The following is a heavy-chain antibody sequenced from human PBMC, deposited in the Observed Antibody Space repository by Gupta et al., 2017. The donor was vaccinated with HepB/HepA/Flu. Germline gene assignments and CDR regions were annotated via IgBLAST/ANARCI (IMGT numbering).Heavy chain of an antibody. J-gene: IGHJ4*02. CDR1: GFIFHDHA. D-gene: IGHD3-10*01. Sequence: EVQLVESGGGWVQPGRSLRLSCAAPGFIFHDHAMHWVRQAPGKGLGWVSGISSNSGAIGYADSVKGRFTISRDNAKNSLYLQMNSLRVEDTALYYCTKDTDGSGTYPYYFDFWGQGTLVTVSS. CDR3: TKDTDGSGTYPYYFDF. CDR2: ISSNSGAI. V-gene: IGHV3-9*01.